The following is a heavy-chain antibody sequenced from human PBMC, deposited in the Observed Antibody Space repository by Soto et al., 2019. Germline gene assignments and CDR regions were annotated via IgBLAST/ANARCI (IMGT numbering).Heavy chain of an antibody. CDR1: RGSISSGGYY. CDR2: IYYSGNT. CDR3: ARQPFCTSAKCYRGSSYYYYAMDV. J-gene: IGHJ6*02. V-gene: IGHV4-31*03. Sequence: SETLSLTCTVSRGSISSGGYYWNWIRQHPGKGLEWIGYIYYSGNTYYNPSLKSRVTISVDTSKDQFSLKLTSVTAADTAIYYCARQPFCTSAKCYRGSSYYYYAMDVWGQGTTVTVSS. D-gene: IGHD2-2*02.